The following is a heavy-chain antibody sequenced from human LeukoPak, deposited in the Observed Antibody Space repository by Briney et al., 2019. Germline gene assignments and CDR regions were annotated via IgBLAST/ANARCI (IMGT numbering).Heavy chain of an antibody. J-gene: IGHJ5*02. V-gene: IGHV4-34*01. CDR2: INHSGST. D-gene: IGHD3-22*01. CDR3: ARGVSGAYYYDSSGYYPNWFDP. Sequence: PSETLSLTCAVYGGSFSGYYWSWIRQPPGKGLEWIGEINHSGSTNYNPSLKSRVTISVDTSKNQFSLKLSSVTAADTAVYYCARGVSGAYYYDSSGYYPNWFDPWGQGTLVTVSS. CDR1: GGSFSGYY.